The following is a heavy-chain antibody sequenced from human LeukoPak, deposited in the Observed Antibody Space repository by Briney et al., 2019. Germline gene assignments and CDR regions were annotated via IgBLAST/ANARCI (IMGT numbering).Heavy chain of an antibody. D-gene: IGHD2/OR15-2a*01. Sequence: GGSLSCKSYGSGFSNSDIWMLWVRLAPGKGLVWVSRISGDGTGTTYADSVRGRFTISRDNARNTLFLQMNSLRAEDTAVYYYARRGLDSSKAIFGYWVQGALVTVSS. CDR2: ISGDGTGT. J-gene: IGHJ4*02. V-gene: IGHV3-74*01. CDR3: ARRGLDSSKAIFGY. CDR1: GFSNSDIW.